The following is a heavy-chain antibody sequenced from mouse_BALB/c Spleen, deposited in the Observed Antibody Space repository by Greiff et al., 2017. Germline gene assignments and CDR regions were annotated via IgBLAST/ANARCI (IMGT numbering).Heavy chain of an antibody. J-gene: IGHJ3*01. CDR3: ARWGLYGNYWFAY. Sequence: QVQLQQPGAELVKPGASVKLSCKASGYTFPSSWRHWVKQRPGQGLDWIGEINPSNGRTNYNEKFKGKATLTVDKSSSTAYMQLSSLTSEDSAVYYCARWGLYGNYWFAYWGQGTLVTVSA. V-gene: IGHV1S81*02. D-gene: IGHD2-1*01. CDR1: GYTFPSSW. CDR2: INPSNGRT.